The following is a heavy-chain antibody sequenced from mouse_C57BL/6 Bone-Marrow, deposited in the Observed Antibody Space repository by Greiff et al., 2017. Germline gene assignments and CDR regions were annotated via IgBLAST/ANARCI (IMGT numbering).Heavy chain of an antibody. D-gene: IGHD1-1*01. J-gene: IGHJ2*01. CDR1: GFTFSSYG. V-gene: IGHV5-6*01. CDR2: ISSGGSYT. Sequence: EVKVVESGGDLVKPGGSLKLSCAASGFTFSSYGMSWVRQTPDKRLEWVATISSGGSYTYYPDSVKGRFTISRDNAKNTLYLQMSSLKSEDTAMYYCARPGPYYYGSSSFFEYWGQGTTLTVSS. CDR3: ARPGPYYYGSSSFFEY.